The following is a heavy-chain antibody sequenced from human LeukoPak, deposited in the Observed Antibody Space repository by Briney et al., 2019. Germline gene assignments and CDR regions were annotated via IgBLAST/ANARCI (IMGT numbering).Heavy chain of an antibody. D-gene: IGHD6-13*01. V-gene: IGHV3-23*01. CDR3: AKRIAAAGFDY. Sequence: GRSLRLSCAASGFTFSSYAMHWVRQAPGKGLEWVSAISGSGGSTYYADSVKGRFTISRDNSKNTLYLQMNSLRAEDTAVYYCAKRIAAAGFDYWGQGTLVTVSS. CDR2: ISGSGGST. J-gene: IGHJ4*02. CDR1: GFTFSSYA.